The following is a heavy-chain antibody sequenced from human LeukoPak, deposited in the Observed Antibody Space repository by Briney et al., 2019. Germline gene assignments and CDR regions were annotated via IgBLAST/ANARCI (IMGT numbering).Heavy chain of an antibody. D-gene: IGHD6-13*01. J-gene: IGHJ4*02. Sequence: AGGSLRLSCAASGFTFSSYAMSWVRQPPGKGLEWIGEINHSGSTNYNPSLKSRVTISVDTSKNQFSLKLSSVTAADTAVYYCARVGSSSRPFDYWGQGTLVTVSS. CDR1: GFTFSSYA. V-gene: IGHV4-34*01. CDR2: INHSGST. CDR3: ARVGSSSRPFDY.